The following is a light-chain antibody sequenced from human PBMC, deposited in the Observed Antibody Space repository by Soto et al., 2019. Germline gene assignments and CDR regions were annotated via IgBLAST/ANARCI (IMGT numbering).Light chain of an antibody. V-gene: IGKV1-27*01. J-gene: IGKJ1*01. Sequence: DIQMTQSPSSLSASVGDRVTITCRASQDIGPYLAWYQQKSGRVPELLIYSASTLQSGVPSRFSGSGSGADFSLTISGLQPEDAATYYCQQYVTSSPRTFGQGTKVEIK. CDR1: QDIGPY. CDR2: SAS. CDR3: QQYVTSSPRT.